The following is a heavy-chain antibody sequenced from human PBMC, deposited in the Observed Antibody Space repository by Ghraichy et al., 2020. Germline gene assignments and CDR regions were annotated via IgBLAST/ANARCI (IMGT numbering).Heavy chain of an antibody. CDR3: AAYCSSTSCYYALYNWFDP. D-gene: IGHD2-2*01. CDR1: GGSISSGGYY. J-gene: IGHJ5*02. Sequence: SETLSLTCTVSGGSISSGGYYWSWIRQHPGKGLEWIGYIYYSGSTYYNPSLKSRVTISVDTSKNQFSLKLSSVTAADTAVYYCAAYCSSTSCYYALYNWFDPWGQGTLVTVSS. V-gene: IGHV4-31*03. CDR2: IYYSGST.